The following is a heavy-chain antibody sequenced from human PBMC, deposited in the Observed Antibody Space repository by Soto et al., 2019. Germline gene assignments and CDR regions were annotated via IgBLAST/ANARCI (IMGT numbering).Heavy chain of an antibody. Sequence: QVQLVQSGAEVKKPGSSVKVSCKASGGTFSSYAISWVRQAPGQGLEWMGGIIPIFGTANYAQKFQGRVTITADESTSTAYMELSSLRSEDTAVYYCARGVWSGYYGYYYYGMDVWGQGTTVTVSS. J-gene: IGHJ6*02. CDR2: IIPIFGTA. D-gene: IGHD3-3*01. V-gene: IGHV1-69*12. CDR3: ARGVWSGYYGYYYYGMDV. CDR1: GGTFSSYA.